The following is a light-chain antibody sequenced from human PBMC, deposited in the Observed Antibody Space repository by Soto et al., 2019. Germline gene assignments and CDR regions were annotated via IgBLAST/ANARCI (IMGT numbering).Light chain of an antibody. CDR2: GAS. CDR3: QQYGTSPFT. Sequence: EIVLTQSPGTLSLSPGETASLSCRASQSVSSRYLASYQQKPGQALRLLIYGASSRAAGIPDRFRGSGSATDFTLTLAGLEPEDFAVYYCQQYGTSPFTFGPGTKVD. CDR1: QSVSSRY. V-gene: IGKV3-20*01. J-gene: IGKJ3*01.